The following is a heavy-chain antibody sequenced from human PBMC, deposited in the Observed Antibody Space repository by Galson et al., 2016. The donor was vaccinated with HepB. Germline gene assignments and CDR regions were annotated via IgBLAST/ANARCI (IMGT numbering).Heavy chain of an antibody. J-gene: IGHJ3*02. CDR3: VREGRSGAFDI. CDR2: ISRSSSYI. V-gene: IGHV3-21*06. CDR1: RFSFNSFTFSSYG. D-gene: IGHD1-26*01. Sequence: LRLSCAASRFSFNSFTFSSYGMNWVRQAPGKGLEWVSSISRSSSYISYPDSVKGRFTISRDNAKNSLYLQMNSLRAEDTAVYYCVREGRSGAFDIWGHGKMVTVS.